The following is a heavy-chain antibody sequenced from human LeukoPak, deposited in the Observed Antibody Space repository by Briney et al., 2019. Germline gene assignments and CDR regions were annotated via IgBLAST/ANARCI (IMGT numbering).Heavy chain of an antibody. CDR3: ARDHIVMVRGAFLNWFDP. CDR2: VYHSGST. V-gene: IGHV4-4*02. CDR1: GGSINSNHW. D-gene: IGHD3-10*01. J-gene: IGHJ5*02. Sequence: SGTLSLTCTVSGGSINSNHWWGWVRQPPQKGLEWIGEVYHSGSTNYNPSLKSRVTISMDKSKNHFSLTLRSVTAADTAVYYCARDHIVMVRGAFLNWFDPWGQGTLVTVSS.